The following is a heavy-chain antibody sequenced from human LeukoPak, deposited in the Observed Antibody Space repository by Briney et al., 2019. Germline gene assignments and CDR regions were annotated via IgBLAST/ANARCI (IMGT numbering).Heavy chain of an antibody. CDR1: GFTFSSYS. CDR3: ARDLEGAFDY. CDR2: ISSGSSYI. D-gene: IGHD1-26*01. Sequence: GGSLRLSCAASGFTFSSYSMNWVRQAPGKGLEWVSSISSGSSYIYYADSVKGRFTISRDNAKNSLYLQMNSLRAEDTAVYYCARDLEGAFDYWGQGTLVTVSS. J-gene: IGHJ4*02. V-gene: IGHV3-21*01.